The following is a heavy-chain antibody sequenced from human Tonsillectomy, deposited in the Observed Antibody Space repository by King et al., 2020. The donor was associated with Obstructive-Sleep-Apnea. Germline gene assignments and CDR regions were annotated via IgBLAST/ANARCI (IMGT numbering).Heavy chain of an antibody. J-gene: IGHJ5*02. V-gene: IGHV4-59*01. D-gene: IGHD5-18*01. CDR2: FYYSGRT. Sequence: QLQESGPGLVKPSETLSLTCTVSCGSISTYYWSWIRQPPGKGLEWIGYFYYSGRTNYTPSLNIRVTISLDTSKNQFSLNLTSVTAADTAVYYCARVVSWIRGFDPWGQGTLVTVSS. CDR1: CGSISTYY. CDR3: ARVVSWIRGFDP.